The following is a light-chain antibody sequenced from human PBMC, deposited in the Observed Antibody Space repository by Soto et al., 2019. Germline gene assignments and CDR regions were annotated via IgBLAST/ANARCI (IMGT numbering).Light chain of an antibody. J-gene: IGKJ1*01. Sequence: EIVMTQSPATLSVSPGERAALSCRASQSVSSKLAWYRQRPGQAPRIVIYDTSTRATGVPARFSGSGSGTEFTLTISSLQSEDFGVYYCQQYNNWWTFGQGTKVDIK. CDR3: QQYNNWWT. CDR2: DTS. CDR1: QSVSSK. V-gene: IGKV3-15*01.